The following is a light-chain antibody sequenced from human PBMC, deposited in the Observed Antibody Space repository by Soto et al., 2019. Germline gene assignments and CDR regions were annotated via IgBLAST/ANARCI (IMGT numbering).Light chain of an antibody. CDR3: SSYSSAIAFV. V-gene: IGLV2-14*03. CDR1: SSEIGAYNY. CDR2: EIT. Sequence: QSALTQPASVSGSPGQSITISCTGTSSEIGAYNYVSWYQQHPGKAPKLIIYEITNRPSGISNRFSGSRSGNTASLSISGLQAEDEADYYCSSYSSAIAFVFGTGTKLTVL. J-gene: IGLJ1*01.